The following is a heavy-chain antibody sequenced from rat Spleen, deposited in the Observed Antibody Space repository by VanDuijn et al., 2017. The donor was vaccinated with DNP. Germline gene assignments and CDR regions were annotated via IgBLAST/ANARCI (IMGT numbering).Heavy chain of an antibody. J-gene: IGHJ3*01. CDR3: AGPRY. V-gene: IGHV2S12*01. Sequence: QVQLKESGPGLVQPSQTLSLTCTVSGFSLTSYALTWVRQPPRKGLEWIAAISSDGTAYYDSVLKSRLRSSRDTSKSHVFLKINSLQTEDTDMYFCAGPRYWGQGTLVTVSS. CDR1: GFSLTSYA. CDR2: ISSDGTA.